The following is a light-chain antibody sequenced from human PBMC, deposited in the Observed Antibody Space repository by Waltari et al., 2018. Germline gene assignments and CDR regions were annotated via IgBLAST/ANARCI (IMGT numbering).Light chain of an antibody. Sequence: QSVLTQPPSASGTPGQRVTISCSGSSSNIGGNPVHWYQQFPGRAPKLLIYSNNPRPSGVPDRVSGSKSCTSASLAISGLQSEDEADFYCAAWDDSLDGYVFATGTKVTVL. CDR3: AAWDDSLDGYV. V-gene: IGLV1-44*01. J-gene: IGLJ1*01. CDR1: SSNIGGNP. CDR2: SNN.